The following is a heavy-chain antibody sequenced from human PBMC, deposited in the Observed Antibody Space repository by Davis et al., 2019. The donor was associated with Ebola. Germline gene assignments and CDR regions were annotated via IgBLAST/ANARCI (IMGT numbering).Heavy chain of an antibody. CDR3: ARHVRVAGFDY. J-gene: IGHJ4*02. Sequence: GSLRLSCTVSGGSISSYYWSWIRQPPGKGLEWIGYIYYSGSTNYNPSLKSRVTISVDTSKNQFSLKLSSVTAADTAVYYCARHVRVAGFDYWGQGTLVTVSS. CDR2: IYYSGST. V-gene: IGHV4-59*08. CDR1: GGSISSYY. D-gene: IGHD6-19*01.